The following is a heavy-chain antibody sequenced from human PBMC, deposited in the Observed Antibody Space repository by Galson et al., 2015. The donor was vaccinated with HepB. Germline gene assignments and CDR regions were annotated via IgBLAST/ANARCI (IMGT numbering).Heavy chain of an antibody. J-gene: IGHJ4*02. Sequence: SETLSLTCTVSGGSISSSSYYWGWIRQPPGKGLEWIGSIYYSGSTYYNPSLKSRVTISVDTSKNQFSLKLSSVTAADTAVYYCASAYYYDSSFGYWGQGTLVTVSS. CDR1: GGSISSSSYY. D-gene: IGHD3-22*01. CDR3: ASAYYYDSSFGY. V-gene: IGHV4-39*01. CDR2: IYYSGST.